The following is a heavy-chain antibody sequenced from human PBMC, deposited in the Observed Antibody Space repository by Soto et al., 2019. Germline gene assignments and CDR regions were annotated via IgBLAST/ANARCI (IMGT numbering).Heavy chain of an antibody. V-gene: IGHV1-46*01. CDR3: ARGTDCSGGSRRERWGYYYYYYGMDV. J-gene: IGHJ6*02. CDR2: INPSGGST. Sequence: GASVKVSCKASGYTFTSYYMHWVRQAPGQGLEWMGIINPSGGSTSYAQKFQGRVTMTRDTSTSTVYMELSSLRSEDTAVYYCARGTDCSGGSRRERWGYYYYYYGMDVWGQGTTVTVSS. D-gene: IGHD2-15*01. CDR1: GYTFTSYY.